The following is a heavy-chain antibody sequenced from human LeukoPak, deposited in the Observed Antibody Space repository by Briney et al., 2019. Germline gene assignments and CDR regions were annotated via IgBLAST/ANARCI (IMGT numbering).Heavy chain of an antibody. CDR3: ARGASGTDGMDV. CDR2: ISAYNGNT. CDR1: GYTFTSYG. D-gene: IGHD3-3*01. V-gene: IGHV1-18*01. J-gene: IGHJ6*02. Sequence: ASVKVSWKASGYTFTSYGISWVRQAPGQGLEWMGWISAYNGNTNYAQKLQGRLTMTTDTSTSTAYMELRSLRSDDTAAYYCARGASGTDGMDVWGQGTTVTVCS.